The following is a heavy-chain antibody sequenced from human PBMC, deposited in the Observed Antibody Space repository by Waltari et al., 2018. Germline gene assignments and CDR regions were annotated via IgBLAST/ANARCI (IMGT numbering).Heavy chain of an antibody. D-gene: IGHD3-3*01. V-gene: IGHV1-2*02. CDR1: GYTFTGYY. J-gene: IGHJ6*02. CDR3: ARDGIGVVIGLYYYYYGMDV. Sequence: QVQLVQSGAEVKKPGASVKVSCKASGYTFTGYYMHWVRQAPAQGLEWMGWINPNSGGTNYAQKFQGRVTMTRDTSISTAYMELSRLRSDDTAVYYCARDGIGVVIGLYYYYYGMDVWGQGTTVTVSS. CDR2: INPNSGGT.